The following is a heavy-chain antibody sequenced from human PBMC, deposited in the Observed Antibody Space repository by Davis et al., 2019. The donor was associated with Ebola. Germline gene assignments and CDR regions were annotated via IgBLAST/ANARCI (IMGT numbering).Heavy chain of an antibody. CDR2: ISTYNGNT. D-gene: IGHD3-10*01. CDR3: ARLYGYGSGNPIDY. Sequence: ASVKVPCKASGYTFTTFGFSWVRQAPGQGLEWMGWISTYNGNTNYAQKLQGRVTMTTDTSTSTAYMELRSLTSDDTAVYYCARLYGYGSGNPIDYWGQGTLVTVSS. V-gene: IGHV1-18*01. J-gene: IGHJ4*02. CDR1: GYTFTTFG.